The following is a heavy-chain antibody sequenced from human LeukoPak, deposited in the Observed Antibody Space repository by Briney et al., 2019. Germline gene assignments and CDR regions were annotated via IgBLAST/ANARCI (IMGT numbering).Heavy chain of an antibody. CDR1: GGFISSYY. Sequence: SETLSLTCTVSGGFISSYYWSWIRQPAGKGLEWIGRIYTSGSTNYNPSLKSRVTMSVDTSKNQFSLKLSSVTAADTAVYYCARDAVEMATIGAFDIWGQGTMVTVSS. D-gene: IGHD5-24*01. J-gene: IGHJ3*02. CDR3: ARDAVEMATIGAFDI. V-gene: IGHV4-4*07. CDR2: IYTSGST.